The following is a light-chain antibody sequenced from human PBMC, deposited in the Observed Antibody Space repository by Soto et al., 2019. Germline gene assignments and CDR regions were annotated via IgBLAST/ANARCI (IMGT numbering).Light chain of an antibody. CDR3: QQYDSYSWT. Sequence: DTQMTQSPSTLSGSVGDRVTITCRASRSINNWVAWYQQKPGKAPKLLISDASDLERGVPSRFSGTGSGTEFTLTISGLQPDDVATYYCQQYDSYSWTFGQGTKVEMK. J-gene: IGKJ1*01. V-gene: IGKV1-5*01. CDR1: RSINNW. CDR2: DAS.